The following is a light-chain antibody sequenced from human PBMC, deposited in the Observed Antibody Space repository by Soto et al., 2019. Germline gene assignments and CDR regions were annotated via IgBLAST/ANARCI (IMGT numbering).Light chain of an antibody. CDR3: CSYAGSYTYV. CDR1: SSDVGGHNY. J-gene: IGLJ1*01. Sequence: QSALTQPRSVSGSPGQSVTISCTGTSSDVGGHNYVSWYQQHPGKAPQLMIYDVTKQPSGVPDRFSGSKSGSTASLTISGLQAEDEADYYCCSYAGSYTYVFGTGTKVTVL. V-gene: IGLV2-11*01. CDR2: DVT.